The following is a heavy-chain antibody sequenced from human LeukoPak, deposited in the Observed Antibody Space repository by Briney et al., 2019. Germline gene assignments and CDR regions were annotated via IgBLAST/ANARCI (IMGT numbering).Heavy chain of an antibody. Sequence: PGGSLRLSCAASGFTFSSYEMNWVRQAPGKGLEWVSYISSSGSTIYYADSVKGRFTILRDNAKNSVYLQMNSLRAEDTGVYYCVTHEVTVITRSTFDNWGQGTLVTVSS. CDR1: GFTFSSYE. V-gene: IGHV3-48*03. D-gene: IGHD4-23*01. CDR3: VTHEVTVITRSTFDN. J-gene: IGHJ4*02. CDR2: ISSSGSTI.